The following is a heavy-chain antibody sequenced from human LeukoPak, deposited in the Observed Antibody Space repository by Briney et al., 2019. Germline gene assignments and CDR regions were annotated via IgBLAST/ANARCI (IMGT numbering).Heavy chain of an antibody. D-gene: IGHD3-22*01. CDR2: IGWNSHII. V-gene: IGHV3-9*01. CDR3: AKDRDSSGFAPYFDY. CDR1: GFTFNDYA. J-gene: IGHJ4*02. Sequence: PGRSLRLSCAASGFTFNDYAMHWVRQAPGKGLEWVSGIGWNSHIIGYEDSVKGQFTISRDNARNSLSLQMNSLRAEDTAFYYCAKDRDSSGFAPYFDYWGQGILVTVSS.